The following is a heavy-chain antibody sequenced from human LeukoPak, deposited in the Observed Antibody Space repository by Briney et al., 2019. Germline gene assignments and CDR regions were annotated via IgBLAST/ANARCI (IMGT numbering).Heavy chain of an antibody. D-gene: IGHD6-13*01. Sequence: GGSLRLSCAASGFTFSSYGMQWVRQAPGKGLEWVAFIRYDGTNKYYADSVKGRFTISRDNSKNTLYLQMNSLRAEDTAVYYCAKEARNSWPPPARDYMDVWGKGTTVTVSS. J-gene: IGHJ6*03. CDR1: GFTFSSYG. CDR3: AKEARNSWPPPARDYMDV. V-gene: IGHV3-30*02. CDR2: IRYDGTNK.